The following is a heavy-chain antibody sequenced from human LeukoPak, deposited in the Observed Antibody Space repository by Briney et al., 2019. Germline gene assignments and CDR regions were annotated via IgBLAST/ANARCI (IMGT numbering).Heavy chain of an antibody. J-gene: IGHJ6*03. CDR2: IKQDGSEK. V-gene: IGHV3-7*01. CDR3: ARAVDFWSGYYLSYMDV. Sequence: GGSLRLSCAASGFTFSSYWMSWVRQAPGKGLKWVANIKQDGSEKYYVDSVKGRFTISRDNAKNSLYLQMNSLRAEDTAVYYCARAVDFWSGYYLSYMDVWGKGTTVTVSS. D-gene: IGHD3-3*01. CDR1: GFTFSSYW.